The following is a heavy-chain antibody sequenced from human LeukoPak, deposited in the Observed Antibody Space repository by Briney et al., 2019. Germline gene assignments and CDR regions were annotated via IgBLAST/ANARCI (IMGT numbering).Heavy chain of an antibody. V-gene: IGHV1-2*02. CDR2: TNPSTGGT. CDR1: GYTFTGSY. J-gene: IGHJ3*01. D-gene: IGHD5-18*01. CDR3: ARSNVDTAPSP. Sequence: GASVKVSCKTSGYTFTGSYLHWVRQVPGQGLEWMGWTNPSTGGTKSAQQFEGRVTMTRDTSNTTGYLELRSLRLDDTATYYCARSNVDTAPSPWGQGTMVTVSS.